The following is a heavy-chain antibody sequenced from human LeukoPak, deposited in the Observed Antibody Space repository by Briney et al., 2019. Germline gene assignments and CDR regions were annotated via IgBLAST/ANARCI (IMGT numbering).Heavy chain of an antibody. CDR3: ARWGRIPVFVVSHYFDY. D-gene: IGHD2-2*01. V-gene: IGHV3-7*01. CDR1: GFTFSSYW. J-gene: IGHJ4*02. CDR2: IKQDGSEK. Sequence: GGSLRLSCAASGFTFSSYWMSWVRQAPGKGLEWVANIKQDGSEKYYVDSVKGRFTISRDNAKNSLYLQMNSLRAEDTAVYYCARWGRIPVFVVSHYFDYWGQGTLVTVSS.